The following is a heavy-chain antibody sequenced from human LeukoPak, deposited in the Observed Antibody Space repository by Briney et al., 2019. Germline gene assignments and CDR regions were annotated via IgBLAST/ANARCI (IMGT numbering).Heavy chain of an antibody. D-gene: IGHD6-13*01. Sequence: SETLSLTCAVYGGSFSGYYWSWIRQPPGKGLEWIGEINHSGSTNYNPSLKSRVTISVDTSKNQFSLKLSSVTAADTAVYYCARGVRIAAPVDYYYYYYMDVRGKGTTVTVSS. CDR1: GGSFSGYY. CDR3: ARGVRIAAPVDYYYYYYMDV. CDR2: INHSGST. J-gene: IGHJ6*03. V-gene: IGHV4-34*01.